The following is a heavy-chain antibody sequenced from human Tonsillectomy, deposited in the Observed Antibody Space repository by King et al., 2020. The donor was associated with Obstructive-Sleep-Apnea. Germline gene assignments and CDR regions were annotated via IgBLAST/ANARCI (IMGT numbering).Heavy chain of an antibody. D-gene: IGHD2-15*01. CDR2: IRSKANSYAT. J-gene: IGHJ4*02. CDR3: TRTAVLAAFDY. Sequence: EVQLVESGGGLVQPGGSLKLSCAASGFTFSGSAIHWVRQASGKGLEWVGRIRSKANSYATAYAASVKGRFTISRDDSKNTAYLQMNSLKSEDTAVYYCTRTAVLAAFDYWGQGTLVTVSS. CDR1: GFTFSGSA. V-gene: IGHV3-73*02.